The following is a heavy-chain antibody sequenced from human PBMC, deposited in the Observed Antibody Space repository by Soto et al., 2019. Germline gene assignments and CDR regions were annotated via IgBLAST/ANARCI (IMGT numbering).Heavy chain of an antibody. D-gene: IGHD4-17*01. Sequence: SETLSLTCTISGGSPSYYYWTWIRQPPGKGLEWIGNIDDSGRTNYNPSPKSRVTISVDTSSNQFSLKVSSVTAADTAVYYCARDDRGDYIGNFGYWGQGTLVTVSS. V-gene: IGHV4-59*12. J-gene: IGHJ4*02. CDR1: GGSPSYYY. CDR3: ARDDRGDYIGNFGY. CDR2: IDDSGRT.